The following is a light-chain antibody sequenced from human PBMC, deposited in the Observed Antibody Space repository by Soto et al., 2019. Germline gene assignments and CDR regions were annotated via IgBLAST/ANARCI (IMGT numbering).Light chain of an antibody. V-gene: IGKV1D-12*01. Sequence: DLQMTQSPSSVSASVGDRVTITCRASQGIGSTLAWYQQRPGKAPELLIYAASNLQSGVPSRFSGSGSGTDFTLTINSLQPEDFATYYCQQPVTFPLTFGGGTKIEIK. CDR1: QGIGST. CDR2: AAS. J-gene: IGKJ4*01. CDR3: QQPVTFPLT.